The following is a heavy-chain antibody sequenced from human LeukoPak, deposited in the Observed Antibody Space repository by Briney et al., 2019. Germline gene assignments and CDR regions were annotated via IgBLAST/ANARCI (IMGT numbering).Heavy chain of an antibody. Sequence: PGGSLRLSCAASGFTFSAYWMHWVRQAPGKGLVWVSRINSDGSSTSYADSVKGRFTISRDNAKNTLYLQMNSLRAEDTAVYYCARDWVPAAPQTTNWFDPWGPGTLVIVSS. D-gene: IGHD2-2*01. J-gene: IGHJ5*02. CDR2: INSDGSST. CDR1: GFTFSAYW. V-gene: IGHV3-74*01. CDR3: ARDWVPAAPQTTNWFDP.